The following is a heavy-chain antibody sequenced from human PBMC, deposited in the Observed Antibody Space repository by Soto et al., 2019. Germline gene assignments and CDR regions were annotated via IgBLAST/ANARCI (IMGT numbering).Heavy chain of an antibody. V-gene: IGHV4-59*08. CDR3: ARRCGRTFDY. CDR2: IYYSGST. CDR1: GGSISSYY. Sequence: QVQLQESGPGLVKPSETLSLTCTVSGGSISSYYWSWIRQPPGKGLEWIGYIYYSGSTNYNPSLRSRVTIAVDTSKNHLSLKLSSVTAADTAVCSGARRCGRTFDYWGQGTLVTVSS. D-gene: IGHD2-15*01. J-gene: IGHJ4*02.